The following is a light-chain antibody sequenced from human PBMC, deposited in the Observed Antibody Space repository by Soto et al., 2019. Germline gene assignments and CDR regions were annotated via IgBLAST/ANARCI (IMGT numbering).Light chain of an antibody. J-gene: IGLJ7*01. CDR3: ETWDSNTAV. V-gene: IGLV4-60*03. Sequence: QAVVTQSSSASASLGSSVKLTCTLSSGHSSYIIAWHQQQPGKAPRYLMKLEGSGSYNKGSGVPDRFSGSSSGADRYLTISYLQSEDEADYYCETWDSNTAVFGGGTQLTVL. CDR2: LEGSGSY. CDR1: SGHSSYI.